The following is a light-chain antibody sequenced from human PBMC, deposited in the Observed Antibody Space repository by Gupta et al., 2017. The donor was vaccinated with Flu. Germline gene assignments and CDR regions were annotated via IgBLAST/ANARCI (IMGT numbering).Light chain of an antibody. Sequence: STLSASVGDRVTITCRASQSISFWLAWYRQKPGKAPKLLIYKASSLESGVPSRFSASGSGTEFTLTISSLQPDDSAIYYCQQYFTFSPWAFGQGTKVEVK. CDR3: QQYFTFSPWA. CDR2: KAS. V-gene: IGKV1-5*03. CDR1: QSISFW. J-gene: IGKJ1*01.